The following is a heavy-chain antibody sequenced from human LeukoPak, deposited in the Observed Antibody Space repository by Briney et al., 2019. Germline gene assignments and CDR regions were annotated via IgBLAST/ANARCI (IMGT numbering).Heavy chain of an antibody. J-gene: IGHJ4*02. CDR3: AKHLYDSSGSDFDY. D-gene: IGHD3-22*01. Sequence: GGSLRLSCAASGFTFSSYAMSWVRQAPGKGLEWVSAISGSGGSTYYADSVKGRLTISRDNSKNTLYLQMNSLRAEDTAVYYCAKHLYDSSGSDFDYWGQGTLVTVSS. CDR2: ISGSGGST. V-gene: IGHV3-23*01. CDR1: GFTFSSYA.